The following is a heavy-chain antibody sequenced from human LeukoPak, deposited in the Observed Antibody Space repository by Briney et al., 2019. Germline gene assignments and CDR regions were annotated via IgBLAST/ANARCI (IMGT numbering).Heavy chain of an antibody. CDR3: ARAYGDRRYYFDY. CDR1: GGSISSYY. V-gene: IGHV4-59*01. D-gene: IGHD4-17*01. J-gene: IGHJ4*02. CDR2: IYYSGST. Sequence: SETLSLTCTVSGGSISSYYWSWIRQPPGKGLEWIGYIYYSGSTNYNPSLKSRVTIPVDTSKNQFSLKLSSVTAADTAVYYCARAYGDRRYYFDYWGQGTLVTVSS.